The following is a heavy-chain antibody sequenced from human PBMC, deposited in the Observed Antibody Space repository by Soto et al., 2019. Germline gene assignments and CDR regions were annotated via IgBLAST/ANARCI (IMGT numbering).Heavy chain of an antibody. J-gene: IGHJ4*02. Sequence: SETLSLTCTVSGGSISSSSYHWGWIRQPPGKGLEWIGSIYYSGSTYYNPSLKSRVTISVDTSKNQFSLKLSSVTAADTAVYYCARLRASSSKYWGQGTLVTVSS. V-gene: IGHV4-39*01. D-gene: IGHD6-6*01. CDR2: IYYSGST. CDR1: GGSISSSSYH. CDR3: ARLRASSSKY.